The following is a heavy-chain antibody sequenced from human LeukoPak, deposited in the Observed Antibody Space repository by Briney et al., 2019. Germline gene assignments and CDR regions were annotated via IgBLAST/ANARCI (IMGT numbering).Heavy chain of an antibody. CDR3: ARTIGYYYYYYGMDV. CDR2: IIPIFGTA. CDR1: GGTFSSYA. Sequence: EASVKVSCKASGGTFSSYAISWVRQAPGQGLEWMGGIIPIFGTANYAQKFQGRVTITADESTSTAYMELSSLRSEDTAVYYCARTIGYYYYYYGMDVWGQGTTVTVSS. J-gene: IGHJ6*02. V-gene: IGHV1-69*13. D-gene: IGHD3-3*01.